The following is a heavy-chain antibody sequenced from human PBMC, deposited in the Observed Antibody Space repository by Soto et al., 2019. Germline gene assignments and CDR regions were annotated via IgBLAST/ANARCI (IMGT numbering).Heavy chain of an antibody. V-gene: IGHV4-61*01. J-gene: IGHJ5*02. CDR2: IYYSGST. CDR3: ARGSITIFGVVSPFDP. Sequence: PSETLSLTCTVSGGSVSSGSYYWSWIRQPPGKGLEWIGYIYYSGSTNYNPSLKSRVTISVDTSKNQFSLKLSSVTAADTAVYYCARGSITIFGVVSPFDPWGQGTLVTVSS. D-gene: IGHD3-3*01. CDR1: GGSVSSGSYY.